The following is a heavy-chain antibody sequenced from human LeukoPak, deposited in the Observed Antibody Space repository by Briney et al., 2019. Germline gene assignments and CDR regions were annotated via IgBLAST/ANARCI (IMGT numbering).Heavy chain of an antibody. D-gene: IGHD5-18*01. CDR3: ARTSRQLWPSALFDY. CDR1: GFTFSSYE. Sequence: GGSLRLSCAASGFTFSSYEMNWVRQAPGKGLEWVSYISSSGSTIYYADSVKGRFTISRDNAKNSLYLQMTSLRAEDTAVYYCARTSRQLWPSALFDYWGQGTLVTVSS. V-gene: IGHV3-48*03. CDR2: ISSSGSTI. J-gene: IGHJ4*02.